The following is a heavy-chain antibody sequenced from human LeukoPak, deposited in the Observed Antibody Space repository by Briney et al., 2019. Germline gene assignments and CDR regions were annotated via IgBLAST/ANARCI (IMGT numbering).Heavy chain of an antibody. V-gene: IGHV3-74*01. CDR3: SMDLSGAHDY. J-gene: IGHJ4*02. CDR1: GFTFSNYA. CDR2: VNTDGRTT. D-gene: IGHD2-2*03. Sequence: PGGSLRLSCAASGFTFSNYAMSWVRQAPGKGLVWVSRVNTDGRTTNYADSVRGRFTISRDNAENTLYLQMNSLRVEDTAVYYCSMDLSGAHDYWGQGSVVTVSS.